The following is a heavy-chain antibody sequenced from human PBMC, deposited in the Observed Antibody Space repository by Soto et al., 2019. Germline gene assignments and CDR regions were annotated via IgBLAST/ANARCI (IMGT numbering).Heavy chain of an antibody. Sequence: QVQLQESGPGLVKPSETLSLTCTVSGGSISSYYWSWIRQPPGKGLEWIGYISYSGSTNYNPSLKSRVTISVDTSKNQFSLKVSSVAAADTAVYYCARVQTKESYYYMDVWGKGTTVTVSS. J-gene: IGHJ6*03. CDR1: GGSISSYY. CDR3: ARVQTKESYYYMDV. V-gene: IGHV4-59*01. CDR2: ISYSGST.